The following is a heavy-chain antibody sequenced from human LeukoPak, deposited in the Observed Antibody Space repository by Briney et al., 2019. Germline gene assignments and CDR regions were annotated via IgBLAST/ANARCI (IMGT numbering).Heavy chain of an antibody. V-gene: IGHV4-59*01. CDR1: GGSISSYY. D-gene: IGHD3-10*01. CDR3: ARADYYYGSVLDY. Sequence: SETLSLTCTVSGGSISSYYWSWIRQPPGKGLEWIGYIYYSGSINYNPSLKSRVTISVDTSKNQFSLKLSSVTAADTAVYYCARADYYYGSVLDYWGQGTLVTVSS. CDR2: IYYSGSI. J-gene: IGHJ4*02.